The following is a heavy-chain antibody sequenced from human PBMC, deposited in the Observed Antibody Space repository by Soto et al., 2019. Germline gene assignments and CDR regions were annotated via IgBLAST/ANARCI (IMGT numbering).Heavy chain of an antibody. D-gene: IGHD3-10*01. CDR2: IRDRAYNYAT. V-gene: IGHV3-73*01. Sequence: EVLLVESGGGVVQPGGSLKLSCAASGFVFKDSSIHWVRQASGKGLEWVGRIRDRAYNYATAYTASVKGRFTVSGDDSNNTAYLQMDSLKTEDTAIYYCTRLISAAQDYWGQGTLVTVSS. CDR1: GFVFKDSS. J-gene: IGHJ4*02. CDR3: TRLISAAQDY.